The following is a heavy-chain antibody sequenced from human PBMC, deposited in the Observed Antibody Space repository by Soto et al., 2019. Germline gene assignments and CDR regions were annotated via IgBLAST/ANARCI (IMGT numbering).Heavy chain of an antibody. J-gene: IGHJ4*02. V-gene: IGHV5-51*01. Sequence: PGESLKISCKASGYDFSTYWIAWVRQMPGKGLEWMGIIYPGDSDTRYSPSFHGQVTISADKSVTTTYLQWRSLKASDSAMYYCARMSNYDTSGFSEHFDFWAQGTLVTVSS. D-gene: IGHD3-22*01. CDR2: IYPGDSDT. CDR3: ARMSNYDTSGFSEHFDF. CDR1: GYDFSTYW.